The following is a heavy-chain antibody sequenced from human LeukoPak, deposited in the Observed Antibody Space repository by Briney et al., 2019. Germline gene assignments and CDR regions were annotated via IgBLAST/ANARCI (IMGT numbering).Heavy chain of an antibody. CDR1: VFPFSRYA. CDR2: FSSNGDST. CDR3: VKGQLWFSELFGDY. D-gene: IGHD5-18*01. J-gene: IGHJ4*02. V-gene: IGHV3-64D*09. Sequence: GGPQRLFCSASVFPFSRYAMHGAPHAPGKGLEYLSAFSSNGDSTFYAHSVKARHTISRHNSKNTLYPNNSTLRAEDSALYYCVKGQLWFSELFGDYWGQGALVTVCS.